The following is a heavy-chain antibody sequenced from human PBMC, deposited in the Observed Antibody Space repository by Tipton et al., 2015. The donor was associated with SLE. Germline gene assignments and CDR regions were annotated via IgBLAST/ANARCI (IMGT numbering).Heavy chain of an antibody. J-gene: IGHJ2*01. CDR3: AREGDHVDWYFDL. CDR1: GGSISSGSYY. Sequence: TLSLTCTVSGGSISSGSYYWSWIRQPAGKGLEWIGRIYASGTTHYNPSLNSRVTISVDTSQNQFSLRLNSVTAADTALYFCAREGDHVDWYFDLWGRGTLVTVSS. CDR2: IYASGTT. D-gene: IGHD3-16*01. V-gene: IGHV4-61*02.